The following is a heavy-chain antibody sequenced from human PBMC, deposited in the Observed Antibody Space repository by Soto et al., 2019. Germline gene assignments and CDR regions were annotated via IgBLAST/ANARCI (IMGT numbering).Heavy chain of an antibody. D-gene: IGHD2-2*03. J-gene: IGHJ6*02. CDR1: GFTFSDYY. CDR3: ARSIVEIVVVPAASGMDV. CDR2: ISSSSSYT. Sequence: SMRLSFSASGFTFSDYYMSWIRQAPGKGLEWVSYISSSSSYTNYADSVKGRFTISRDNAKNSLYLQMNSLRAEDTAVYYCARSIVEIVVVPAASGMDVWGQGTTVTV. V-gene: IGHV3-11*06.